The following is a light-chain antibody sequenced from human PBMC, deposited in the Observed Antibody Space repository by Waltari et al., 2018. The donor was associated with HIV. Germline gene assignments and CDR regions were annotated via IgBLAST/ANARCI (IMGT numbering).Light chain of an antibody. CDR1: QSVSSY. CDR2: DAS. Sequence: EIALTQSPATLSLSPGERATLSCRASQSVSSYLAWYQQKPGQAPRLLIYDASNRATGIPARFSGSGSGTDVTLTISSLEPEDFAVYYCQQRSNWPPALTFGGGTKVEIK. V-gene: IGKV3-11*01. CDR3: QQRSNWPPALT. J-gene: IGKJ4*01.